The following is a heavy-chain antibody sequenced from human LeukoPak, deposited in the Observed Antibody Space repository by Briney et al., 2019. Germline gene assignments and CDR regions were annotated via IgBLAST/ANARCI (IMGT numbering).Heavy chain of an antibody. D-gene: IGHD3-22*01. CDR3: ARDNHYYDSRTPNWFDP. J-gene: IGHJ5*02. V-gene: IGHV3-74*01. CDR2: INNDGTYT. CDR1: GFTSSSYW. Sequence: GGSLRLSCAVSGFTSSSYWMHWVRHAPGKGLVWVSRINNDGTYTVYADSVKGRFTISRDNAKNTLYLQMNSLRPEDTAVYYCARDNHYYDSRTPNWFDPWGQGTLVTVSS.